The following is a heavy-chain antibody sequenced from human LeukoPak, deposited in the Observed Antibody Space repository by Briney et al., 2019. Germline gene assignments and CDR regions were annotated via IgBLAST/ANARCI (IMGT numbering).Heavy chain of an antibody. Sequence: SETLSLTCTVSGGSISSYYWSWIRQPPGKGLEWIGYIYYSGSTNYNPSLKSRVTISVDTSKNQFSLKLSSVTAADTAVYYCASSPYYYGSGSYYPNSFDYWGQGTLVTVSS. CDR2: IYYSGST. V-gene: IGHV4-59*08. J-gene: IGHJ4*02. CDR1: GGSISSYY. CDR3: ASSPYYYGSGSYYPNSFDY. D-gene: IGHD3-10*01.